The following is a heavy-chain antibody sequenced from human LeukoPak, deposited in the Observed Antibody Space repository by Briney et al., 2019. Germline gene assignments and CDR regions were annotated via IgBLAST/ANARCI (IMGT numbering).Heavy chain of an antibody. CDR3: ARGPLQTIPTSKIVVYYYPFDY. CDR2: INWNGGGT. D-gene: IGHD3-22*01. CDR1: GFNFDDYG. V-gene: IGHV3-20*04. Sequence: RAGGSLRLSCAASGFNFDDYGMSWVRQAPGKGLEWVSGINWNGGGTGYADSVKGRFTISRENAKNYLYLQMNSLKAEDTALYYCARGPLQTIPTSKIVVYYYPFDYWGQGTLVTVSS. J-gene: IGHJ4*02.